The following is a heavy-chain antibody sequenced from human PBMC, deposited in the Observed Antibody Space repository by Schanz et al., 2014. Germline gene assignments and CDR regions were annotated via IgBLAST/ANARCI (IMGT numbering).Heavy chain of an antibody. CDR3: AKGMGYCSGGTCYDYYYYGLDV. CDR2: ISHSGGSK. Sequence: EVQLVESGGGLVQPGGSLRLSCGGSGFTFSKYWMSWVRQAPGKGLEWVSSISHSGGSKYYADSVKGRFTISRDNSENTLYLQMNSLSADDTAVFYCAKGMGYCSGGTCYDYYYYGLDVWGQGTTVTVSS. CDR1: GFTFSKYW. V-gene: IGHV3-23*04. J-gene: IGHJ6*02. D-gene: IGHD2-15*01.